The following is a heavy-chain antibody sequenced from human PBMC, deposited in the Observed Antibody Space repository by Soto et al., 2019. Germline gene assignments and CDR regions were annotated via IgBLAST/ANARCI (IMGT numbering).Heavy chain of an antibody. Sequence: ASVKVSCKASGYTFTIYGISCVLQSPLQGLEWMGCISAYNGNTNYAQKLQGRVTMTTDTSTSTAYMELRSLRSDDTAVYYCARVYLGPVWAMGAFDIWGQGTMVTVS. V-gene: IGHV1-18*01. CDR2: ISAYNGNT. CDR3: ARVYLGPVWAMGAFDI. CDR1: GYTFTIYG. D-gene: IGHD3-16*01. J-gene: IGHJ3*02.